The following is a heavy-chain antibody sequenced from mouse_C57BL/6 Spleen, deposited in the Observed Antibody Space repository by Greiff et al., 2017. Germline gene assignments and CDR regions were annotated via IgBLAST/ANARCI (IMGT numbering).Heavy chain of an antibody. CDR3: ARYYSNYSYYFDY. CDR2: IDPSDSET. CDR1: GYTFTSYW. Sequence: QVQLQQPGAVLVRPGSSVKLSCKASGYTFTSYWMHWVKQRPIQGLEWIGNIDPSDSETHYNQKFKDKATLTVDKSSSTAYMQLSSLTSEDSAVYYCARYYSNYSYYFDYWGQGTTLTVSS. J-gene: IGHJ2*01. V-gene: IGHV1-52*01. D-gene: IGHD2-5*01.